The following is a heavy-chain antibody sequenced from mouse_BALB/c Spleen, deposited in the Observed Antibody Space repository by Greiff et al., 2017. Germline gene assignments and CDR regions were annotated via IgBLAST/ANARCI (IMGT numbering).Heavy chain of an antibody. V-gene: IGHV5-6-3*01. CDR1: GFTFSSYG. CDR2: INSNGGST. J-gene: IGHJ3*01. D-gene: IGHD1-1*01. CDR3: AREDYGSSWFAY. Sequence: EVKLVESGGGLVQPGGSLKLSCAASGFTFSSYGMSWVRQTPDKRLELVATINSNGGSTYYPDSVKGRFTISRDNAKNTLYLQMSSLKSEDTAMYYGAREDYGSSWFAYWGQGTMVTVSA.